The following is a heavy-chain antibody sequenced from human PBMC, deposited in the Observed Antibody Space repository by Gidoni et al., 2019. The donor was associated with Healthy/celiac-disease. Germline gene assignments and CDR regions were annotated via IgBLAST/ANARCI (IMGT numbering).Heavy chain of an antibody. D-gene: IGHD6-13*01. V-gene: IGHV3-48*02. Sequence: EVQLVASGGGLVQPGGSLRLSCAASGFTFSSYSMNWVRQAAGKGLEWVSYISSSSSTIYYADSVKGRFTISRDNAKNSLYLKMNSLRDEDTAVYYCAREYSSSWYGWFDPWGQGTLVTVSS. CDR2: ISSSSSTI. J-gene: IGHJ5*02. CDR3: AREYSSSWYGWFDP. CDR1: GFTFSSYS.